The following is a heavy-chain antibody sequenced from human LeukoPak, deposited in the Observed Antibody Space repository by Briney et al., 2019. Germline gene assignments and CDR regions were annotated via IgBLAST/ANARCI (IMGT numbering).Heavy chain of an antibody. CDR3: VRSMYSTNADS. Sequence: SETLSLTCTVSGGSISSSSYFWGWIRQPPGKGLEWIGSMYYSGSTYYNPSLKSRVTISVDTSKNHLSLRLSSVTAADTAVYYCVRSMYSTNADSWGQGTLVTVSS. V-gene: IGHV4-39*02. CDR2: MYYSGST. CDR1: GGSISSSSYF. J-gene: IGHJ4*02. D-gene: IGHD6-13*01.